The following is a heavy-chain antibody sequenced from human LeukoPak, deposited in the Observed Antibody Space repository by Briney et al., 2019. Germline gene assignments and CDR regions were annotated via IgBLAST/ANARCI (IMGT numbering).Heavy chain of an antibody. CDR3: ARGGAVAGTFRPSCGFDP. CDR2: TYYRSKWYN. Sequence: SQTLSLTCAISGDSVSSNSAAWNWIRQSPSRGLEWLGRTYYRSKWYNDYAVSVKSRITISPDTSKNQFSLQLNSVTPEDTAVYYCARGGAVAGTFRPSCGFDPWGQGTLVTVSS. CDR1: GDSVSSNSAA. J-gene: IGHJ5*02. D-gene: IGHD6-19*01. V-gene: IGHV6-1*01.